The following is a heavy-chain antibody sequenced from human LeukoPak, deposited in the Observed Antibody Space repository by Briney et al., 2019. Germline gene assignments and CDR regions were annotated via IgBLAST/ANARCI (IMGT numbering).Heavy chain of an antibody. CDR3: TRDLGVDTTMIFFDY. Sequence: ASVKVSCKASGYTFTDFGISWVRPAPGQGLEWMGWISAYNGDTNYAQKVQGRVTMTTDTSTSTAYMEVRGLRSDDTAVYYCTRDLGVDTTMIFFDYWGQGSLVTVSS. D-gene: IGHD5-18*01. V-gene: IGHV1-18*01. CDR2: ISAYNGDT. J-gene: IGHJ4*02. CDR1: GYTFTDFG.